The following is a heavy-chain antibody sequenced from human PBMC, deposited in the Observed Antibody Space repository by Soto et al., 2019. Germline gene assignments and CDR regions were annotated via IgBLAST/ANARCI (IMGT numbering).Heavy chain of an antibody. Sequence: SETLSLTCTVSCGSISSGDYYWSWIRQPPGKGLEWIGYIYYSGSTYYNPSLKSRVTISVDTSKNQFSLKLSSVTAADTVVYYCARDGYNRKYYFDYWGQGTLVTVSS. J-gene: IGHJ4*02. CDR3: ARDGYNRKYYFDY. CDR1: CGSISSGDYY. D-gene: IGHD5-12*01. CDR2: IYYSGST. V-gene: IGHV4-30-4*01.